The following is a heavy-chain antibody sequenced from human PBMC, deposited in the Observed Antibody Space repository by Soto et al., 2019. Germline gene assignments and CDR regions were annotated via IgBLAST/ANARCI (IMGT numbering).Heavy chain of an antibody. D-gene: IGHD6-6*01. J-gene: IGHJ6*02. CDR2: ISSSSRTI. Sequence: EVQLVESGGGLVQPGGSLRLSCAASGFTFSSYSMNWVRQAPGKGLEWVSYISSSSRTIYYADSVKGRFTISRDNAKNSLYLQRNSLRDEDAAVYYCARPEYSSSPYGMDVWGQGTTVTVSS. V-gene: IGHV3-48*02. CDR1: GFTFSSYS. CDR3: ARPEYSSSPYGMDV.